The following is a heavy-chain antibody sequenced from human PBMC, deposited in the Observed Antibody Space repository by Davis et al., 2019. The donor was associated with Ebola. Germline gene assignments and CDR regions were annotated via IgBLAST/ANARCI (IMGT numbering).Heavy chain of an antibody. V-gene: IGHV1-46*01. CDR1: GYTFTNYY. J-gene: IGHJ4*02. D-gene: IGHD4-17*01. Sequence: ASVKVSCKASGYTFTNYYMHWVRQAPGQGLEWMGMINPNDGRTIYAQKFQGRVTVTRDTSTTTVYMELSSLRSDDTAVYYCAREDYGDPSFEYWGQGTQVTVSS. CDR3: AREDYGDPSFEY. CDR2: INPNDGRT.